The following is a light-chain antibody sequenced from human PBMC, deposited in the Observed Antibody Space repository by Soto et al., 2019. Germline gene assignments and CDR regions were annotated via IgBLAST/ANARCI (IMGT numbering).Light chain of an antibody. J-gene: IGKJ2*01. CDR1: HDVSNY. Sequence: IQMTQSTSSLSASVGDRVTITCQASHDVSNYLNWYRQEPGKAPSLLIYDASVLETGVPSRFSGAGSATDFTLTISSLQPEDFATYSCQQSYSTLPYTFGQGTKV. CDR3: QQSYSTLPYT. V-gene: IGKV1-33*01. CDR2: DAS.